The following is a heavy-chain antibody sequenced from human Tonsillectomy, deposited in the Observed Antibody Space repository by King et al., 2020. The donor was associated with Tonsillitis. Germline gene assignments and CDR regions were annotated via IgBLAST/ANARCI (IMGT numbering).Heavy chain of an antibody. Sequence: MQLQESGPGLVKPSETLSLTCAVSGGSIRNSYWTWIRQPPGKGLEWIGNVHFSGSTNYNPSHKSRVIISMDTSKNQFSLNLSSVTAADTAVYYCASGSFYDSEACFQHWGQGTLIAVSS. CDR3: ASGSFYDSEACFQH. D-gene: IGHD3-22*01. J-gene: IGHJ1*01. V-gene: IGHV4-59*01. CDR1: GGSIRNSY. CDR2: VHFSGST.